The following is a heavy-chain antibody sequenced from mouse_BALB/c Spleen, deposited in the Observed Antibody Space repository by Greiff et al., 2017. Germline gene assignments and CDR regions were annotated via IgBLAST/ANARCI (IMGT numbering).Heavy chain of an antibody. D-gene: IGHD1-1*01. Sequence: DVMLVESGGGLVQPGGSRKLSCAASGFTFSSFGMHWVRQAPEKGLEWVAYISSGSSTIYYADTVKGRFTISRDNPKNTLFLQMTSLRSEDTAMYYCARGHYGSSYFDYWGQGTTLTVSS. CDR2: ISSGSSTI. CDR3: ARGHYGSSYFDY. J-gene: IGHJ2*01. V-gene: IGHV5-17*02. CDR1: GFTFSSFG.